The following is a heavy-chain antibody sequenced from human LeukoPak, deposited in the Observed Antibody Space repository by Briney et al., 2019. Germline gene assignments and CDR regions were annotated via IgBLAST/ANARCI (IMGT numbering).Heavy chain of an antibody. CDR3: ARFSRYYYDSSGHRGYFDY. J-gene: IGHJ4*02. CDR2: IYPGDSDT. D-gene: IGHD3-22*01. Sequence: GESLEISCKGSGYSFTSYWIGWVRQMPGKGLEWMGIIYPGDSDTRYSPSFQGQVTISADKSISTAYLQWSSLKASDTAMYYCARFSRYYYDSSGHRGYFDYWGQGTLVTVSS. V-gene: IGHV5-51*01. CDR1: GYSFTSYW.